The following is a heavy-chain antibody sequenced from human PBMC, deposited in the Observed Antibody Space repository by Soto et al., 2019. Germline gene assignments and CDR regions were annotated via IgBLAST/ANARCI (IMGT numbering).Heavy chain of an antibody. D-gene: IGHD3-16*01. J-gene: IGHJ5*02. CDR2: LSHSGSS. CDR1: GDSVSSGSYH. V-gene: IGHV4-61*01. Sequence: QVQLQESGPGLVKPSETLSLTCTVSGDSVSSGSYHWSWIRQPPGKGLEWIGYLSHSGSSNYNPSLKSRVTFSGDTSKNQFSLKLSSVIASDTAVYYCTTFMAGWGGRGSWGQGTLVTVSS. CDR3: TTFMAGWGGRGS.